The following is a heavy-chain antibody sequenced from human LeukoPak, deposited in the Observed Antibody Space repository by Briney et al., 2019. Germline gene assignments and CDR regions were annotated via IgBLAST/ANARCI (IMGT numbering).Heavy chain of an antibody. V-gene: IGHV1-69*05. CDR1: GGTFSSYA. Sequence: GASVKVSCKASGGTFSSYAISWVRQAPGQGLEWMGGIIPIFGTANYAQKFQGRVTITTDESTSTAYMELSSLRSEDTAVYYCARVPMRSKEWLLSADYFDYWGQGTLVTVSS. CDR2: IIPIFGTA. D-gene: IGHD3-3*01. CDR3: ARVPMRSKEWLLSADYFDY. J-gene: IGHJ4*02.